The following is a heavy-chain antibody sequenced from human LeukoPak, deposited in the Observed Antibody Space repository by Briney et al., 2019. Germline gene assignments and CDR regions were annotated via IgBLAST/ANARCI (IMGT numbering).Heavy chain of an antibody. CDR2: ITGGGTTT. CDR3: VKVAKYYYGSETYYFFEH. CDR1: GFTFSSYA. Sequence: PGGSLTLSCVASGFTFSSYAMSGVGQAPGKGLEGVAGITGGGTTTHHADSVNGRFTISRDNAKNSLDMQMNSLRVEDTGIYYCVKVAKYYYGSETYYFFEHWGQGTPVTASS. J-gene: IGHJ4*02. V-gene: IGHV3-23*01. D-gene: IGHD3-10*01.